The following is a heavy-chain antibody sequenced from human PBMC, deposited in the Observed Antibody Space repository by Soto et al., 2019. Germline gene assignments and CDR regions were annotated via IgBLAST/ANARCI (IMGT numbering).Heavy chain of an antibody. J-gene: IGHJ4*02. CDR3: ARSDGRY. CDR1: GGSISSYY. Sequence: QVQLQESGPGLVKPSETLSLTCTVSGGSISSYYWSWIRQPPGKGLEWIGYTYYSGSTNYNPSLKSRATISVDTSKNQFSLKLRSVTAADPAVYYCARSDGRYWGQGTLVTVSS. CDR2: TYYSGST. V-gene: IGHV4-59*01.